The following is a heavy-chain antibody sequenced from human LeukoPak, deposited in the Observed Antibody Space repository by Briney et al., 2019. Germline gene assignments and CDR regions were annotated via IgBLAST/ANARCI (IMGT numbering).Heavy chain of an antibody. CDR3: AKDGGYSRGSFDY. D-gene: IGHD5-18*01. J-gene: IGHJ4*02. CDR2: IGISSNKI. CDR1: GFTFSNAW. V-gene: IGHV3-21*04. Sequence: GGSLRLSCAASGFTFSNAWMSWVRQAPGKGLEWVSSIGISSNKIYYADSVKGRFIISRDNSRNTLYLQMNSLRVEDTAVYYCAKDGGYSRGSFDYWGQGTLVTVPS.